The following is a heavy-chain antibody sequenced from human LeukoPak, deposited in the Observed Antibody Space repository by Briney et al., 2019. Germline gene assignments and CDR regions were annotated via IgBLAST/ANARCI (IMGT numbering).Heavy chain of an antibody. Sequence: GRSLRLSCAASGFTFSSYGMHWVRQAPGKGLEWVAVISYDGSNKYYADSVKSRFTISRDNSKNTLYLQMNSLRAEDTAVYYCAAFGNADYWGQGTLVTVSS. V-gene: IGHV3-30*03. CDR1: GFTFSSYG. J-gene: IGHJ4*02. CDR3: AAFGNADY. CDR2: ISYDGSNK. D-gene: IGHD4-23*01.